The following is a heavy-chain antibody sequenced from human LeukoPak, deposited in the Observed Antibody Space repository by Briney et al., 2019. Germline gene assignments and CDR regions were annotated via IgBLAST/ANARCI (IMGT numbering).Heavy chain of an antibody. J-gene: IGHJ5*02. CDR1: GGSFSGYY. CDR2: IYTIGST. V-gene: IGHV4-59*10. CDR3: AREPVGGYGGSWFDP. Sequence: SETLSLTCAVYGGSFSGYYWSWIRQPPGKGLEWIGRIYTIGSTNYNPSLKSRVTMSVDTSKNQFSLKVSSVTAADTAVYYCAREPVGGYGGSWFDPWGQGTLVTVSS. D-gene: IGHD1-26*01.